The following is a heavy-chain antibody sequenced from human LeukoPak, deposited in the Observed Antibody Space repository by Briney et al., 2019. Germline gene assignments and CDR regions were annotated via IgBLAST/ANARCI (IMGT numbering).Heavy chain of an antibody. V-gene: IGHV4-30-4*07. CDR2: IRYSGST. Sequence: SETLSLTCEVSGDSLSSGGYSWSWIRQPPGKGLEWIGYIRYSGSTYYNPSLKSRVSISVDKSKNQFSLKLTSVTAADTAMYYCARKQHLEPSSYYYYYMDVWGKGTTVTVS. J-gene: IGHJ6*03. CDR1: GDSLSSGGYS. CDR3: ARKQHLEPSSYYYYYMDV. D-gene: IGHD6-13*01.